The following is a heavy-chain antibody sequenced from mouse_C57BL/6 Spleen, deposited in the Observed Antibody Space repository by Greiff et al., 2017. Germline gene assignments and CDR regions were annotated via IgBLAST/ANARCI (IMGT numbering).Heavy chain of an antibody. J-gene: IGHJ2*01. D-gene: IGHD1-1*01. CDR2: ISDGGSYT. CDR1: GFTFSSYA. CDR3: ARDRGTTVVNYFDY. Sequence: DVKLVESGGGLVKPGGSLKLSCAASGFTFSSYAMSWVRQTPEKRLEWVATISDGGSYTYYPDNVKGRFTISRDNAKNNLYLQMSHLKSEDTAMYYCARDRGTTVVNYFDYWGQGTTLTVSS. V-gene: IGHV5-4*01.